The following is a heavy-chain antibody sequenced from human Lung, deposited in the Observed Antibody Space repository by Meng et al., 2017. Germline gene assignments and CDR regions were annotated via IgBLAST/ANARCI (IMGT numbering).Heavy chain of an antibody. Sequence: QGPLVQSVARVKRPGASVKVSCKPSGYNFPDYYIHWVRRAPGQGLEWMGRINPKSGDTHYAQKFQARVTMTGDTSISTAYMELSGLRSDDTAMYYCARDEDISAAGKLFGDYWGQGTLVTVSS. J-gene: IGHJ4*02. D-gene: IGHD6-25*01. CDR2: INPKSGDT. CDR1: GYNFPDYY. V-gene: IGHV1-2*06. CDR3: ARDEDISAAGKLFGDY.